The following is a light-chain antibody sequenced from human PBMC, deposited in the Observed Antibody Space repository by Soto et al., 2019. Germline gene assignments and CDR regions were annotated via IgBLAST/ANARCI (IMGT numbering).Light chain of an antibody. J-gene: IGLJ3*02. CDR2: ENS. V-gene: IGLV1-51*02. CDR3: GTWDGSLSAWV. Sequence: QSVLTQPPSVSAAPGQKVTISCSGSSSDIGKNYVSWYQQLPGTAPKLLMYENSKRPSGIPDRFSGSKSGTSATLGITGLQTGDEADYFCGTWDGSLSAWVFGGGTQLTVL. CDR1: SSDIGKNY.